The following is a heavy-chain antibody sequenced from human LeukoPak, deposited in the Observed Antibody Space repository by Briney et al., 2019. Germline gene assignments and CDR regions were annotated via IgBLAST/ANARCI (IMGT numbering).Heavy chain of an antibody. CDR3: AKDWSDTEMGMGY. V-gene: IGHV3-23*01. CDR1: GFTFSSYA. J-gene: IGHJ4*02. D-gene: IGHD5-24*01. Sequence: GGSLRLSCEASGFTFSSYAMSWVRQAPGKGLEWVSAISGSGGSTYYADSVKGRFTISRDNSKNTLYLQMNSLRAEDTAVYYCAKDWSDTEMGMGYWGQGTLVTVSS. CDR2: ISGSGGST.